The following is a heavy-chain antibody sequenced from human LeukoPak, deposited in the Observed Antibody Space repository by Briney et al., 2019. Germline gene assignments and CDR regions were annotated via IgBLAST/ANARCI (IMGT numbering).Heavy chain of an antibody. D-gene: IGHD5-12*01. Sequence: ASVTVSCKASGYTLTSYYIHWVRQAPGQGLEWMGIINPSGGSTSYAQKFQGRVTMTRDTSTSTVYMELSSLRTEDTAVYYCARAAIGYSAYPEPFDYWGQGTLVTVSS. CDR1: GYTLTSYY. V-gene: IGHV1-46*01. CDR3: ARAAIGYSAYPEPFDY. J-gene: IGHJ4*02. CDR2: INPSGGST.